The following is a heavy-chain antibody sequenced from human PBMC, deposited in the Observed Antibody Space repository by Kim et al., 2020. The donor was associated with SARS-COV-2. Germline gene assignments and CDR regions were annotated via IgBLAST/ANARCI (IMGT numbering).Heavy chain of an antibody. J-gene: IGHJ4*02. V-gene: IGHV1-2*04. CDR2: INPNSGGT. D-gene: IGHD3-10*02. Sequence: ASVKVSCKASGYTFTGYYMHWVRQAPGQGLEWMGWINPNSGGTNYAQKFQGWVTMTRDTSISTAYMELSRLRSDDTAVYHCARDNYVRGVINFDYWGQGTLVTVSS. CDR3: ARDNYVRGVINFDY. CDR1: GYTFTGYY.